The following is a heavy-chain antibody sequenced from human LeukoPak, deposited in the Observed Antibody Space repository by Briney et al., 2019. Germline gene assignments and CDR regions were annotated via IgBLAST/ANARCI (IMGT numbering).Heavy chain of an antibody. V-gene: IGHV4-59*12. CDR1: GGSMSNYY. CDR2: IYYRGST. J-gene: IGHJ4*02. CDR3: ASRARITMVREEDFDY. Sequence: SETLSLTCSVSGGSMSNYYWSWIRQPPGKGLDWIGYIYYRGSTNYNPSLKSRVTISVDTSKNQFSLKLSSVNAADTAVYYCASRARITMVREEDFDYWGQGTLVTISS. D-gene: IGHD3-10*01.